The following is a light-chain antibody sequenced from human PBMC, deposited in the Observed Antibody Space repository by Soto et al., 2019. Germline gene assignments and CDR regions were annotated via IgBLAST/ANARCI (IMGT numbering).Light chain of an antibody. CDR2: DAS. V-gene: IGKV1-5*01. Sequence: DIQMTQSPSTLSASVGDRVTITCRASQSISSWLAWYQQKPGKAPKLLIYDASSLESGVPSRFSGSGSGTEFTLTINSLQPDDFATYDCQQYNSFSLTFGGGTKVEIK. CDR1: QSISSW. J-gene: IGKJ4*01. CDR3: QQYNSFSLT.